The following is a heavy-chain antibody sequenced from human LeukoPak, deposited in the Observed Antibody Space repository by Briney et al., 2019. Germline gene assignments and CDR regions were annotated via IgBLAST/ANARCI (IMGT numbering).Heavy chain of an antibody. CDR2: VHAGDAQT. D-gene: IGHD6-13*01. CDR1: GFTFTNYW. J-gene: IGHJ2*01. V-gene: IGHV5-51*01. Sequence: GESLKISCQASGFTFTNYWIAWVRQTHGKGLEWMGIVHAGDAQTRYSPSFLDQVTMSADTSISTACLQWNSLTASDSAMYFCARFGYSTSLDFYLDVWGRGTVVAVSS. CDR3: ARFGYSTSLDFYLDV.